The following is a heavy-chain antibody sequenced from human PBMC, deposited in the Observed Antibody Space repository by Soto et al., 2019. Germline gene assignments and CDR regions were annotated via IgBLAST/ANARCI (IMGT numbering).Heavy chain of an antibody. V-gene: IGHV3-23*01. Sequence: PGGSLRLSCAASGFTFSSYAMSWVRQAPGKGLEWVSAISGSGGSTYYADSVKDRFTISRDNSKNTLYLQMNSLRAEDTAVYYCAKGPTVVTFYWDYWGQGTLVTVSS. D-gene: IGHD4-17*01. CDR1: GFTFSSYA. CDR2: ISGSGGST. J-gene: IGHJ4*02. CDR3: AKGPTVVTFYWDY.